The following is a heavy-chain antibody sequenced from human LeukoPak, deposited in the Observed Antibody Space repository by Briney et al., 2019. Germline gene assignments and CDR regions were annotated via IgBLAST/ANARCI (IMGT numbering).Heavy chain of an antibody. CDR2: IYSGGST. CDR1: GFTVSSNY. CDR3: ARDRTQRVTMIVGYQGAFDI. J-gene: IGHJ3*02. D-gene: IGHD3-22*01. V-gene: IGHV3-53*01. Sequence: GGSLRLSCAASGFTVSSNYMSWVRQAPGKGLEWVSVIYSGGSTYYADSVKGRFTISRDNSKNTLYLQMNSLRAEDTAVYYCARDRTQRVTMIVGYQGAFDIWGQGTMVTVSS.